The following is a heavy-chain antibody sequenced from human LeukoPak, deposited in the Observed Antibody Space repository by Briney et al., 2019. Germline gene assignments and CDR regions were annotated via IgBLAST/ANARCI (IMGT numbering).Heavy chain of an antibody. Sequence: GGSLRPSCVASQFTFSSYAMSWVRQAPGKGLEWVSTISDRGDNTHHADSVKGRFTISRDNAKNTLYLQMNSLRTEDTAVYYCARVRNYYDSSGPLDYWGQGTLVTVSS. CDR1: QFTFSSYA. D-gene: IGHD3-22*01. V-gene: IGHV3-23*01. CDR2: ISDRGDNT. J-gene: IGHJ4*02. CDR3: ARVRNYYDSSGPLDY.